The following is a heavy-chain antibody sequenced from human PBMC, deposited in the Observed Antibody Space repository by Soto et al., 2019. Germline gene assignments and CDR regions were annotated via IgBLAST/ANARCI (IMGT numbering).Heavy chain of an antibody. J-gene: IGHJ6*02. CDR2: ISGSGGST. CDR1: TIVNSA. D-gene: IGHD6-19*01. V-gene: IGHV3-23*01. Sequence: TIVNSAVSCIIKNKGKGLEWVSAISGSGGSTYYADSVKGRFTISRDNSKNTLYLQMNSLRAEDTAVYYCAKVPGIAVASYYYYYGMEVWGQGTTVTVSS. CDR3: AKVPGIAVASYYYYYGMEV.